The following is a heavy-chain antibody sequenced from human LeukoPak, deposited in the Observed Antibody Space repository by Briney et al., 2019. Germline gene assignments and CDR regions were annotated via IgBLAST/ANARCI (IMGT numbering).Heavy chain of an antibody. CDR2: IYYNGNT. CDR3: ASSRGMGQFDP. J-gene: IGHJ5*02. V-gene: IGHV4-59*01. Sequence: SETLSLTCAVYGGSFSGYYWSWIRQPPGKGLEWIGYIYYNGNTNYNPSLKSRVTISVDTSKKQFSLRLSSVTAADTAVYYCASSRGMGQFDPWGQGTLVTVSS. D-gene: IGHD3-10*01. CDR1: GGSFSGYY.